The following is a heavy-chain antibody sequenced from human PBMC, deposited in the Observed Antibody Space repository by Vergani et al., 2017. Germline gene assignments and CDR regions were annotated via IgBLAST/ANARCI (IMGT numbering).Heavy chain of an antibody. CDR1: GGSISSGSYYW. D-gene: IGHD3-10*01. CDR2: IYPGDSDT. V-gene: IGHV4-61*02. J-gene: IGHJ4*02. CDR3: ARQKGPYGSGDY. Sequence: QVQLQESGPGLVKPSQTLSLTCTVSGGSISSGSYYWSWIRQLAGKGLEWMGIIYPGDSDTRYSPSFQGQVTISADKSISTAYLQWSSLKASDTAMYYCARQKGPYGSGDYWGQGTLVTVSS.